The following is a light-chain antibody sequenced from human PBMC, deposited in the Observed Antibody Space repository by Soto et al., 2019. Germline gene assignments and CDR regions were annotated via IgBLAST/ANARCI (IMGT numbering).Light chain of an antibody. Sequence: EIVLTQSPGTLSLSPGERATLSCRASQSVSSSYLAWYQQKPGQAPRLLIYGASSRATGIPDRFSGSGSGTDFTLTISRLEPEDFATYYCQQYNSYRTFGQGTKVDNK. CDR1: QSVSSSY. V-gene: IGKV3-20*01. CDR3: QQYNSYRT. J-gene: IGKJ1*01. CDR2: GAS.